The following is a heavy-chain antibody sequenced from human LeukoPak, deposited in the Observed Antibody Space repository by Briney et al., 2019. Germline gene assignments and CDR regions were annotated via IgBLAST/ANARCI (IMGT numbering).Heavy chain of an antibody. V-gene: IGHV1-69*06. J-gene: IGHJ4*02. D-gene: IGHD3-22*01. Sequence: SVKVSCKASGGTFSSYAISWVRQAPGQGLEWMGGIIPIFGTANYAQKFQGRVTITADKSTSTAYMELSSLRSEDTAVYYCASLDYYDSSGPRGYYFDYWGQGTLVTVSS. CDR3: ASLDYYDSSGPRGYYFDY. CDR1: GGTFSSYA. CDR2: IIPIFGTA.